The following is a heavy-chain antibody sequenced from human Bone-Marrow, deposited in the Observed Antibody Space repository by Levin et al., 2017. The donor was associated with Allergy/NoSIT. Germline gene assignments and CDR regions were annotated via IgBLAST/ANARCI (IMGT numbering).Heavy chain of an antibody. V-gene: IGHV3-23*01. D-gene: IGHD3-10*01. J-gene: IGHJ4*02. CDR1: GFMFTTYA. Sequence: GGSLRLSCAASGFMFTTYAMNWVRQAPGKGLEWVSGISASGSITHYAESVKGRFTISRDSSKNTVYLHMNSLRAEDTGVYFCAKHQSPQGFGELFPRYYFDYWGQGTLVTVSS. CDR2: ISASGSIT. CDR3: AKHQSPQGFGELFPRYYFDY.